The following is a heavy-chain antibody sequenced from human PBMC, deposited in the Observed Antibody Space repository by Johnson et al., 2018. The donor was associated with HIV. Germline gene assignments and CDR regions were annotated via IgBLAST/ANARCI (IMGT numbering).Heavy chain of an antibody. D-gene: IGHD3-10*02. J-gene: IGHJ3*02. V-gene: IGHV3-53*01. CDR1: GFTVSSNC. CDR3: ARLCSGCADAFDM. CDR2: IYSDDST. Sequence: VQLVESGGGLIQPGGSLRLSCAASGFTVSSNCMTWVRQAPGKGLEWVSVIYSDDSTYYADSVKGRFTISRDNSKNTLFLQMNRLRVEDTAVYYCARLCSGCADAFDMWGQGTMVTVS.